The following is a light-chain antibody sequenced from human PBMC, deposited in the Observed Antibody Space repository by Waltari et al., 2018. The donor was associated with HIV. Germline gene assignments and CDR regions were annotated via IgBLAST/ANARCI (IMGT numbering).Light chain of an antibody. CDR1: QTVANK. V-gene: IGKV1-39*01. CDR2: DAS. J-gene: IGKJ3*01. Sequence: PSTLSASVGDSVTITCRASQTVANKVNWYQQKPGKAPKVLIYDASTLQSGVPSRFRGGGSWTDFTLTITSLQLDDFATYFCQQSFSSPLTFGPGTKVDI. CDR3: QQSFSSPLT.